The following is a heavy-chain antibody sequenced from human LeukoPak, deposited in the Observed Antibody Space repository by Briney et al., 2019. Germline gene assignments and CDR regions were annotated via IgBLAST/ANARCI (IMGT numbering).Heavy chain of an antibody. CDR2: INTYNGNT. Sequence: GASVKVSCKASGYTFTSYGISWVRQAPGQGLEWMGWINTYNGNTIYAQKFQGRVTMTRDTSISTAYMELSRLRSDDTAVYYCARELNYDSSGYYFDYWGQGTLVTVSS. J-gene: IGHJ4*02. CDR1: GYTFTSYG. D-gene: IGHD3-22*01. CDR3: ARELNYDSSGYYFDY. V-gene: IGHV1-18*01.